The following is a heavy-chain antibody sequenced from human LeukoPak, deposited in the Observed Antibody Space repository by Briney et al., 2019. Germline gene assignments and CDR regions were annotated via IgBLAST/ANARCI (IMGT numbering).Heavy chain of an antibody. J-gene: IGHJ6*02. D-gene: IGHD2-2*01. Sequence: GASVKVSCKASGYTFTGYYMHWVRQAPGQGLEWMGWINPNSGGTNYAQKFQGRVTMTRDTSISTAYMELSRLRSDDTAVYYCARDRYCSSTSCPPYYYYGMDVWGQGTTVTVSS. CDR2: INPNSGGT. CDR1: GYTFTGYY. V-gene: IGHV1-2*02. CDR3: ARDRYCSSTSCPPYYYYGMDV.